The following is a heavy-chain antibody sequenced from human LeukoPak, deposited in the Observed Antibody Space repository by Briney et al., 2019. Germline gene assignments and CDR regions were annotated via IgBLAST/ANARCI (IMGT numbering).Heavy chain of an antibody. CDR1: GYTFSDYC. D-gene: IGHD2-15*01. CDR3: ARNERADVVVGALLNWFDP. V-gene: IGHV1-2*02. CDR2: INPQSGGI. Sequence: ASVKVSCKASGYTFSDYCIHWVRQAPGQGPEWMGWINPQSGGISYAQKFQGRVTMTRDTSISTAYMELSRLTSDDTAMYYCARNERADVVVGALLNWFDPWGQGTLVTVPS. J-gene: IGHJ5*02.